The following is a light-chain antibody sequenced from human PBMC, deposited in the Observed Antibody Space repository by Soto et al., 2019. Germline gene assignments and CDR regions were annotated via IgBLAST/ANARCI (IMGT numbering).Light chain of an antibody. CDR3: QQYYSTPLT. J-gene: IGKJ4*01. CDR2: WAS. CDR1: QSVLYSSNNKNY. Sequence: DIVMTQSPDSLAVSLGERATINCKSSQSVLYSSNNKNYLAWYQQKPGQPPKLLIYWASTRESGVPDRFSGSGSGTDLTLTISSLQAEDVAVYYCQQYYSTPLTFGGPTKVEIK. V-gene: IGKV4-1*01.